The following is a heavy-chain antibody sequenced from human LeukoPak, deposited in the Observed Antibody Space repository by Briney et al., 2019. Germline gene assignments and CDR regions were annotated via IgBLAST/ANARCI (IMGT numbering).Heavy chain of an antibody. CDR2: IKPDGSEI. CDR3: ARGPSGYHNT. CDR1: GFSFSRYW. J-gene: IGHJ4*02. Sequence: GESLRLSCAASGFSFSRYWMSWVRQAPVRGLEWVANIKPDGSEIYYVDSVKGRFTISRDNAKNTLYLQMNSLRAEDTAVYYCARGPSGYHNTGGQGTLVTVSS. V-gene: IGHV3-7*01. D-gene: IGHD5-12*01.